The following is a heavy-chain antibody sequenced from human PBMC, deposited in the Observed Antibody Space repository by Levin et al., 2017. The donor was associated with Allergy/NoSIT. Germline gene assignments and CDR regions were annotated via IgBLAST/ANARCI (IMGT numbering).Heavy chain of an antibody. Sequence: SCAVSGGSISPYYWSWIRQPPGKRLEWIGYISYSGSTSYNPSLKSRVTVSLDKSKSQFSLNLRSVTAADTAMYYCARHKGGWSGGGFDHWGQGILVTVSS. CDR2: ISYSGST. J-gene: IGHJ4*02. V-gene: IGHV4-59*08. CDR3: ARHKGGWSGGGFDH. CDR1: GGSISPYY. D-gene: IGHD6-19*01.